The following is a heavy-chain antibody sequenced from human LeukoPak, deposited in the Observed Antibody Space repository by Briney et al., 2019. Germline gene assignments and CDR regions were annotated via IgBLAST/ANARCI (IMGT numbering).Heavy chain of an antibody. V-gene: IGHV4-59*08. Sequence: PSETLSLTCTVSGGSISSYYWSWIRQPPGKGLEWIGYIYYSGSTNYNPSLKSRVTISVDTSKNQFSLKLSSVTAADTAVYYCARADYDFWSDSYTEWFDPWGQGTLVTVSS. CDR1: GGSISSYY. CDR3: ARADYDFWSDSYTEWFDP. J-gene: IGHJ5*02. D-gene: IGHD3-3*01. CDR2: IYYSGST.